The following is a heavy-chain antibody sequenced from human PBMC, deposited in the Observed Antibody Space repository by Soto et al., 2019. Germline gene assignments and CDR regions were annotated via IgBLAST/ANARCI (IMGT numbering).Heavy chain of an antibody. CDR2: IYHSGST. J-gene: IGHJ5*02. Sequence: SETLSLTCTVSGGSIGSGGYYWSWIRQHPGKGLEWIGYIYHSGSTYYNPSLKSRVTISVDTSENQFSLKLSSVTAADTAVYYCARVGEGWYSSRCSSSCWFDPWGQGTXVTVSS. D-gene: IGHD6-13*01. V-gene: IGHV4-31*03. CDR3: ARVGEGWYSSRCSSSCWFDP. CDR1: GGSIGSGGYY.